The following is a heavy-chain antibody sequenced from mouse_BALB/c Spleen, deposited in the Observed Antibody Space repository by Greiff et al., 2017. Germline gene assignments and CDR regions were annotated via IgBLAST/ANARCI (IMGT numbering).Heavy chain of an antibody. CDR2: IYPGDGYT. Sequence: VKLVESGAELVRPGSSVKISCKASGYAFSSYWMNWVKQRPGQGLEWIGQIYPGDGYTNYNGKFKGKATLTADKSSSTAYMQLSSLTSEDSAVYYCTRSGGNYPYWYFDVWGAGTTVTVSS. V-gene: IGHV1-80*01. CDR1: GYAFSSYW. J-gene: IGHJ1*01. CDR3: TRSGGNYPYWYFDV. D-gene: IGHD2-1*01.